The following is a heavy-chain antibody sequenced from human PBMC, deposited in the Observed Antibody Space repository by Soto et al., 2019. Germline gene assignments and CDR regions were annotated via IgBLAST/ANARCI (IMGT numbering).Heavy chain of an antibody. CDR3: ARDLMAIVVVPAAPGGNWFDP. CDR1: GYTFTSYY. D-gene: IGHD2-2*01. J-gene: IGHJ5*02. V-gene: IGHV1-46*01. Sequence: QVQLVQSGAEVKKPGASVKVSCKASGYTFTSYYMHWVRQAPGQGLEWMGIINPSGGSTSYAQKFQGRVTMTRDTSTSTVYMELSSLRSEDTAVYYCARDLMAIVVVPAAPGGNWFDPWGQGTLVTVSS. CDR2: INPSGGST.